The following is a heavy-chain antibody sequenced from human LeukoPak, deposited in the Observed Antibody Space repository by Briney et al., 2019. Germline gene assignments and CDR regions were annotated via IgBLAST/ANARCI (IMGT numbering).Heavy chain of an antibody. D-gene: IGHD3-10*01. CDR3: AKEILGYYGSGSLDY. J-gene: IGHJ4*02. V-gene: IGHV3-23*01. Sequence: GGSLRLSCAASGFTFSSYAMSWVRQAPGKGLEWVSAISGSGGSAYYADSVKGRFTISRDNSKNTLYLQMNSLRAEDTAVYYCAKEILGYYGSGSLDYWGQGTLVTVSS. CDR2: ISGSGGSA. CDR1: GFTFSSYA.